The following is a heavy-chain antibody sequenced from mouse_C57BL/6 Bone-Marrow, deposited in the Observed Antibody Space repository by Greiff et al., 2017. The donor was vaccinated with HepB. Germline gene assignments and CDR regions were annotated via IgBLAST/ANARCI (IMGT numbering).Heavy chain of an antibody. Sequence: DVMLVESGGGLVQPGGSLKLSCAASGFTFSDYYMYWVRQTPEKRLEWVAYISNGGGSTYYPDTVKGRFTISRDNAKNTLYLQMSRLKSEDTAMYYCARLALYDGPCYWYFDVWGTGTTVTVSS. V-gene: IGHV5-12*01. CDR3: ARLALYDGPCYWYFDV. J-gene: IGHJ1*03. D-gene: IGHD2-3*01. CDR2: ISNGGGST. CDR1: GFTFSDYY.